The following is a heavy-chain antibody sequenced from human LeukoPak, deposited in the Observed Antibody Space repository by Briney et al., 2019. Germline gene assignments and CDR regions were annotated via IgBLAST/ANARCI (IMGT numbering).Heavy chain of an antibody. CDR2: IYYSGNT. V-gene: IGHV4-39*01. D-gene: IGHD4-17*01. Sequence: SETLSLACTVSGGSISSSTYYWGWIRQPPGKGLEWIGNIYYSGNTYYNPSLKSRVTISVDTSKNQFSLELISVTAADTAVYYCARRGSTVTTPDFWGQGTLVTVSS. CDR3: ARRGSTVTTPDF. J-gene: IGHJ4*02. CDR1: GGSISSSTYY.